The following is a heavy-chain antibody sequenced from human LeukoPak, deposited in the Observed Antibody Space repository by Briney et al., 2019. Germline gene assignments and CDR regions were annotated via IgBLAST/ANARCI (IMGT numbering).Heavy chain of an antibody. D-gene: IGHD6-19*01. V-gene: IGHV4-39*01. CDR2: ISYSGTT. CDR3: ARHKYSSGWPPEGAFDI. J-gene: IGHJ3*02. Sequence: SETLSLTCPVSGGSIYSRSYYWSWLRQPPGKGLEWIGSISYSGTTYYNPSLNSRVTISVDTSMNQFSLKLSSVTAADTAVYYCARHKYSSGWPPEGAFDIWGQGTMVTVSS. CDR1: GGSIYSRSYY.